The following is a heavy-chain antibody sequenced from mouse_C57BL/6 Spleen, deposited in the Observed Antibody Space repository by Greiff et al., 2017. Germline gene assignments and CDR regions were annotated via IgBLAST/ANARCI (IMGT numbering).Heavy chain of an antibody. D-gene: IGHD4-1*01. CDR2: ISSGSSTI. J-gene: IGHJ4*01. CDR1: GFTFSDYG. V-gene: IGHV5-17*01. Sequence: EVQVVESGGGLVKPGGSLKLSCAASGFTFSDYGMHWVRQAPEKGLEWVAYISSGSSTIYFADTVKGRFTISRDNAKNTLFLQMTSLRSEDTAMYYCARFLGREAMDYWGQGTSVTVSS. CDR3: ARFLGREAMDY.